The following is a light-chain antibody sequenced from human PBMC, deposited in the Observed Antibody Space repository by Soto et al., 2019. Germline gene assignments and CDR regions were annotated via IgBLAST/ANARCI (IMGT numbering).Light chain of an antibody. J-gene: IGKJ4*01. CDR3: QQYSSFPLT. V-gene: IGKV1-12*01. CDR2: AAS. Sequence: DIQMTQAPSFVSAFVGDRVTITCRASQVISSWLAWYQQKPGKAPKLLIYAASSLQSGVPSRFSGSESGTEFTLTISSLQPEDSATYYCQQYSSFPLTFGGGTKVEIK. CDR1: QVISSW.